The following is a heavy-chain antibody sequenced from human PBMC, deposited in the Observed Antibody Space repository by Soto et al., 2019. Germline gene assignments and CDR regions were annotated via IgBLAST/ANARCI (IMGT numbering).Heavy chain of an antibody. CDR1: GFTFSSYW. CDR2: IKSDGSFT. V-gene: IGHV3-74*03. Sequence: GGSLRLSCASSGFTFSSYWMHLVRQAPGKGLVWVSCIKSDGSFTTYADSVKGRFTISRDNAKNTVYLQMNSLRAEDTAVYYCVRDGENSRVLRGYYWGQGTVITSPQ. J-gene: IGHJ4*02. D-gene: IGHD6-6*01. CDR3: VRDGENSRVLRGYY.